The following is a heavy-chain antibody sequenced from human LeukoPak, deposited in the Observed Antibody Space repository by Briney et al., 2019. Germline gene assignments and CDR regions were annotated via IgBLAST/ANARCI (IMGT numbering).Heavy chain of an antibody. CDR1: GFTFSSDW. CDR3: AKDRSYGAFEI. J-gene: IGHJ3*02. V-gene: IGHV3-7*03. Sequence: GGSLRLSCAASGFTFSSDWMIWVRQAPGKGLEWVANIKPDEGEKYYVDSVKGRFTVSRDNAKNSLYLQMNSLRAEDTAVYYCAKDRSYGAFEIWGQGTMVTVSS. D-gene: IGHD3-10*01. CDR2: IKPDEGEK.